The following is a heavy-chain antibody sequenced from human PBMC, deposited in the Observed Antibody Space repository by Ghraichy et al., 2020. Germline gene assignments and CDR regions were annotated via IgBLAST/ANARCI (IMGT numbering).Heavy chain of an antibody. J-gene: IGHJ3*02. D-gene: IGHD3-16*01. Sequence: GSLRRSCAVSGYSITSVYYWGWIRQPPGKGLEWIGSIYHSGSTYYNPSLKSRVTISVDMSKNQFSLKLSSVTAADTAVYYCARRLRGEAFDICGKGTMVIVSS. V-gene: IGHV4-38-2*01. CDR3: ARRLRGEAFDI. CDR1: GYSITSVYY. CDR2: IYHSGST.